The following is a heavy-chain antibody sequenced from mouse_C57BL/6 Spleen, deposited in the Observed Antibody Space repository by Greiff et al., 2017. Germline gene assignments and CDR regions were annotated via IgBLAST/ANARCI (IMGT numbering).Heavy chain of an antibody. CDR2: INPSTGGT. Sequence: EVKLQESGPELVKPGASVKISCKASGYSFTGYYMNWVKQSPEKSLEWIGEINPSTGGTTYNQKFKAKATLTVDKSSSTAYRQLKSLTSEDSAVYYCARKSPTVVARYWYFDVWGTGTTVTVSS. V-gene: IGHV1-42*01. CDR1: GYSFTGYY. CDR3: ARKSPTVVARYWYFDV. J-gene: IGHJ1*03. D-gene: IGHD1-1*01.